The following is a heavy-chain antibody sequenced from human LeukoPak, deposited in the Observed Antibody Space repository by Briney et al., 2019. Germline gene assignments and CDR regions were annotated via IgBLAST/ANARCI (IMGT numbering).Heavy chain of an antibody. CDR1: GFTFDDYA. V-gene: IGHV3-9*01. J-gene: IGHJ4*02. CDR2: ISWNGDTI. CDR3: GEAAGGGSLFDL. Sequence: GRSLRLCCAASGFTFDDYAMHWVRQAPGKGLGWVSGISWNGDTIDYVDSVRGRSTISRDNAKKSLYAQINSLRAEDASLYYCGEAAGGGSLFDLWGQGTLVTVSS. D-gene: IGHD2-8*02.